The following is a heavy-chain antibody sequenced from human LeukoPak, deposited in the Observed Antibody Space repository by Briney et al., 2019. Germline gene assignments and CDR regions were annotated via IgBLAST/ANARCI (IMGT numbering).Heavy chain of an antibody. J-gene: IGHJ4*02. D-gene: IGHD3-10*01. CDR2: LRFDGSNE. CDR3: AKDQYYYGSGSYPFGY. Sequence: GGSLRLSCAASGFTFSSHGMHWVRQAPGKGLEWVAFLRFDGSNEDYADSVKGRFTISRDNSKNTLYLQMNSLRAEDTAVYYCAKDQYYYGSGSYPFGYWGQGTLVTVSS. V-gene: IGHV3-30*02. CDR1: GFTFSSHG.